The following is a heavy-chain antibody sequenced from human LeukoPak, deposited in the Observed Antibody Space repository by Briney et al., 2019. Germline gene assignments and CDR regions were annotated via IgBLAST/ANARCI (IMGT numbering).Heavy chain of an antibody. CDR1: GFTFSTFD. CDR2: ISSSGATT. CDR3: ARARGYSYGILDQ. Sequence: GGSLRLSCAPSGFTFSTFDMNWVRQAPGKGLEWVSFISSSGATTSYADSVKGRFTVSRDNAKNSLYLQMNSLRTEDTALYYCARARGYSYGILDQWGQGTLVTASS. J-gene: IGHJ4*02. D-gene: IGHD5-18*01. V-gene: IGHV3-48*03.